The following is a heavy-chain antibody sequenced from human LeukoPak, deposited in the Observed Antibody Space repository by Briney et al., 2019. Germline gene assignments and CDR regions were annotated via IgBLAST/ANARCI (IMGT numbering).Heavy chain of an antibody. CDR2: IIPIFGTA. Sequence: SVKVSCKASGYTFTSYGISWVRQAPGQGLEWMGGIIPIFGTANYAQKFQGRVTITTDESTSTAYMELSSLRSEDTAVYYCAKDIAAAGTAPPRYYGMDVWGQGTTVTVSS. J-gene: IGHJ6*02. CDR1: GYTFTSYG. CDR3: AKDIAAAGTAPPRYYGMDV. D-gene: IGHD6-13*01. V-gene: IGHV1-69*05.